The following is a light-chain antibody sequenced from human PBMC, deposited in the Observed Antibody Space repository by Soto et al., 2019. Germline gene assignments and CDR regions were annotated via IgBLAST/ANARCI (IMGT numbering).Light chain of an antibody. Sequence: DIVMTQSPDSLAVSLGERATIKCRSSQSILKSSIKKNSLAWYQQKPGRSPRLLIYWASTRDSGVPDRFSGSGSGTDFTLTISRLQAEDVAVYYCQQYYSSSLTFGGGTKVEIK. CDR1: QSILKSSIKKNS. J-gene: IGKJ4*01. CDR2: WAS. CDR3: QQYYSSSLT. V-gene: IGKV4-1*01.